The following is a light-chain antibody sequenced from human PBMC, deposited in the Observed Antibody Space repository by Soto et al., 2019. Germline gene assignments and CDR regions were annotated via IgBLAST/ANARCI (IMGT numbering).Light chain of an antibody. CDR2: EGS. Sequence: QSALTQPASVSGSPGQSITISCTGSSSDVGSYNLVSWYQQHPGKAPKLMIYEGSKRPSGVSNRFSGSKSGNTASLIISGLQAEDEADYYCCSYAGNTLVVFGGGTKLTVL. V-gene: IGLV2-23*01. J-gene: IGLJ2*01. CDR3: CSYAGNTLVV. CDR1: SSDVGSYNL.